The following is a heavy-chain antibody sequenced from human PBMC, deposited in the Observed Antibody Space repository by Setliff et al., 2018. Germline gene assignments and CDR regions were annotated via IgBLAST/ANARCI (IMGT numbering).Heavy chain of an antibody. V-gene: IGHV5-51*01. J-gene: IGHJ3*01. CDR2: IYPGDSDT. D-gene: IGHD2-2*01. Sequence: GESLKISWKAAGYIFTNYWIGWVRQTPGKGLEWMGVIYPGDSDTRYSTSFQGQVTISADKSINTAYLHWSSLKASDTAIYYCTRHEDRNKCTSSSCYRENDAFDVWGQGAMVTVSS. CDR3: TRHEDRNKCTSSSCYRENDAFDV. CDR1: GYIFTNYW.